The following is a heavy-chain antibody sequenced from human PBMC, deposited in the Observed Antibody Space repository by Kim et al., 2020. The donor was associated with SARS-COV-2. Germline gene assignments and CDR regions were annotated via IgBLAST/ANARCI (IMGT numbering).Heavy chain of an antibody. V-gene: IGHV3-21*01. D-gene: IGHD3-10*01. CDR3: ARDLSLGRPGGFDY. CDR1: EFTFSRYS. Sequence: GGSLRLSCAASEFTFSRYSMNWVRQAPGKGLEWVSTISRNSDYIYYADSVEGRFTISRGNAKNSLYLQMNSLRADDTAMYYCARDLSLGRPGGFDYWGQG. CDR2: ISRNSDYI. J-gene: IGHJ4*02.